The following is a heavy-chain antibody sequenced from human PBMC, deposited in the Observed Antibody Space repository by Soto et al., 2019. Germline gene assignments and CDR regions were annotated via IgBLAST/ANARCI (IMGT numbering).Heavy chain of an antibody. CDR2: IYNGGPT. D-gene: IGHD2-8*01. J-gene: IGHJ4*02. Sequence: SETLSLTCTVSCVSISNGDYYWNWIRQTPGKGLEWIGYIYNGGPTYYNPSLESRLSLSVDTSGNQFSLRLSSVTAADTAIYYCARSLEYGIPFDKWGQGTLVTVSS. CDR1: CVSISNGDYY. CDR3: ARSLEYGIPFDK. V-gene: IGHV4-30-4*01.